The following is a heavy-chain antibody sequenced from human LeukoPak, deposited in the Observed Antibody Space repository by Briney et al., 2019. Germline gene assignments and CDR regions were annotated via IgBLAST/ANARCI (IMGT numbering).Heavy chain of an antibody. CDR2: INHSGST. D-gene: IGHD6-13*01. CDR3: ARDRGGSWYLY. J-gene: IGHJ4*02. V-gene: IGHV4-34*01. CDR1: GFTFSSYS. Sequence: GSLRLSCAASGFTFSSYSMNWVRQPPGKGLEWIGEINHSGSTNYNPSLKSRVTISVDTSKNQFSLKLSSVTAADTAVYYCARDRGGSWYLYWGQGTLVTVSS.